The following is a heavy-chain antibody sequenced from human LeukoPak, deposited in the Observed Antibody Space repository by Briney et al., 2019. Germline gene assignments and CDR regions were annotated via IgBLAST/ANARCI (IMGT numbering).Heavy chain of an antibody. V-gene: IGHV1-24*01. CDR2: LDPEEGEV. Sequence: ASVKVSCKVSGYTLTELSMHWVRQTPGKGLEWMGGLDPEEGEVVYAQKFQGRVTLTEDTSTDTTYMELSSLTSDDTAVYYCAADVDSGWFGGFDRWGQGTLVAVSS. CDR3: AADVDSGWFGGFDR. J-gene: IGHJ4*02. D-gene: IGHD6-19*01. CDR1: GYTLTELS.